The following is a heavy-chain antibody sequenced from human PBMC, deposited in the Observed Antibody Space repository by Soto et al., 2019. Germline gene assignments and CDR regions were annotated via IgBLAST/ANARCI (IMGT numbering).Heavy chain of an antibody. D-gene: IGHD2-21*01. CDR2: ISPDGRST. CDR1: GFIFTNNW. J-gene: IGHJ4*02. CDR3: VRELSDGPNDVRSS. V-gene: IGHV3-74*01. Sequence: GGSLRLSCAASGFIFTNNWMNWVRQVTGEGLVWISRISPDGRSTNYADSVRGRFTISRDNAKNMVFLQMNNLGAEDTAVYYCVRELSDGPNDVRSSWGQGSLVTVSS.